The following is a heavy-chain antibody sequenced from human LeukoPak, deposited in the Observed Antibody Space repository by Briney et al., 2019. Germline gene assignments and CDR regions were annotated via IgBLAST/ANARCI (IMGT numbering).Heavy chain of an antibody. CDR3: ARVIVGATTPLDPYYYYGMDV. Sequence: SETLSLTCTVSGGSISSCYWSWIRQPPGKGLEWIGYIYYSGSTNYNPSLKSRVTISVDTSKNQFSLKLSSVTAADTAVYYCARVIVGATTPLDPYYYYGMDVWGQGTTVTVSS. D-gene: IGHD1-26*01. CDR1: GGSISSCY. J-gene: IGHJ6*02. CDR2: IYYSGST. V-gene: IGHV4-59*01.